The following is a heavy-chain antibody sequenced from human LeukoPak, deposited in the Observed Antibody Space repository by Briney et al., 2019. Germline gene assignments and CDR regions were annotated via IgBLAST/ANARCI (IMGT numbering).Heavy chain of an antibody. Sequence: GGSLRLSCAASGFTFSSYWMHWVRQAPGKGLVWVSRINSDGSSTSYADSVKGRFTISRDNAKNTLYLQMNSLRAEDTAVYYCVSAIRADNGNYGHFDYWGQGTLVTVSS. CDR1: GFTFSSYW. V-gene: IGHV3-74*01. CDR3: VSAIRADNGNYGHFDY. D-gene: IGHD1-26*01. J-gene: IGHJ4*02. CDR2: INSDGSST.